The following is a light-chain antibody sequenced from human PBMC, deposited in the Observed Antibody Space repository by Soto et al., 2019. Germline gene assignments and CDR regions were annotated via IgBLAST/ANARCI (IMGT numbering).Light chain of an antibody. J-gene: IGKJ1*01. CDR3: QQYGSSPGT. CDR1: QSVSSN. V-gene: IGKV3-20*01. Sequence: EIVMTQSPATLSVSPLERATLSCMASQSVSSNLAWYQQKPGQAPRLLIYGASTRATGIPDRFSGSGSGTDFTLTISRLEPEDFAVYYCQQYGSSPGTFGQGTKVDIK. CDR2: GAS.